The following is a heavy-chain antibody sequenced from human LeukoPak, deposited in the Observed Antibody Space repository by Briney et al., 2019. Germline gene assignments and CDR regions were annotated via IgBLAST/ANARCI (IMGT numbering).Heavy chain of an antibody. J-gene: IGHJ3*02. D-gene: IGHD2-21*02. V-gene: IGHV3-23*01. Sequence: PGGSLRLSCAASGFIFRTFAMIWVRQAPGKGLEWVSAISGSGHSTYYADSVKGRFAISRDNSNNTLFLQMNSLRAEDTARYYCSTLVTTSAFDIWGQGTVVAVSS. CDR1: GFIFRTFA. CDR3: STLVTTSAFDI. CDR2: ISGSGHST.